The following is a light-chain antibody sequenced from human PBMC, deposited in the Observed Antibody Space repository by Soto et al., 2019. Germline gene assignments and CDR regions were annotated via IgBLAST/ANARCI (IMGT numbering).Light chain of an antibody. CDR3: SSYASSSTLV. CDR1: SSDVGGYVY. CDR2: DVS. Sequence: QSALTQPASVSGSPGQSITISCTGTSSDVGGYVYVSWYQQHPGKVPKLMIYDVSSRPSGVSNRFSGSKSGNTASLTISGLQAEDEADYYCSSYASSSTLVFGGGTKLTVL. J-gene: IGLJ2*01. V-gene: IGLV2-14*01.